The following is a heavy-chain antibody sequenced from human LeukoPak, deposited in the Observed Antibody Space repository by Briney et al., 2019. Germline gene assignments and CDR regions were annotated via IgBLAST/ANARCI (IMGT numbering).Heavy chain of an antibody. CDR2: IKQDGSEK. V-gene: IGHV3-7*01. CDR1: GFTFSNYW. D-gene: IGHD6-13*01. J-gene: IGHJ4*02. CDR3: AKEGREYSSSWYAY. Sequence: GGSLRLSCASSGFTFSNYWMSWVRQAPGKGLEWVANIKQDGSEKSYVDSVKGRFTISRDNAKNSLYLQMNSLRAEDTAVYYCAKEGREYSSSWYAYWGQGTLVTVSS.